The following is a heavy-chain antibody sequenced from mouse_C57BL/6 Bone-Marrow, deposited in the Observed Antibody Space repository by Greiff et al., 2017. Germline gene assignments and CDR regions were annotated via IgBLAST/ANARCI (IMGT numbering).Heavy chain of an antibody. CDR3: TRGSYDGYYAMDY. V-gene: IGHV1-15*01. J-gene: IGHJ4*01. CDR1: GHTFTDYE. D-gene: IGHD2-3*01. Sequence: VQLQQSGAELVRPGASVTLSCKASGHTFTDYEMHWVKQTPVHGLEWIGAIDPETGGTAYNQKFKGKAILTADKSSSTAYMELRSLTSEDSAVYYCTRGSYDGYYAMDYWGQGTSVTVSS. CDR2: IDPETGGT.